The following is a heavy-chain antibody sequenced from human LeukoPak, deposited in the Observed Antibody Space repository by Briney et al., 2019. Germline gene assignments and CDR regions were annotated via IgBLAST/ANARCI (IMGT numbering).Heavy chain of an antibody. CDR3: ARSKIDC. V-gene: IGHV3-7*01. D-gene: IGHD4-11*01. Sequence: PGGSLTLSCTASGFTFSNYWMMWVRQAPGKGLEWVANINEDGSEKYYADSVEGRFTISRDNAKNSLDLQMNSLRADDTAIYYCARSKIDCWGQGTLVTVSS. J-gene: IGHJ4*02. CDR2: INEDGSEK. CDR1: GFTFSNYW.